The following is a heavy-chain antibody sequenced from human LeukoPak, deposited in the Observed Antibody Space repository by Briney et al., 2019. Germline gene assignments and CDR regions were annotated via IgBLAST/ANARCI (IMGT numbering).Heavy chain of an antibody. CDR1: GGSVRSYY. Sequence: SETLSLTCTVSGGSVRSYYWHWIRQPPGKGLEWIGDVYYNGNTNNNPSLKSRVTIGLDTSKNQFSLKLKSVTAADTAVYYCARGLQLIEGTWFDPWGQGTLVTVSS. CDR2: VYYNGNT. D-gene: IGHD6-13*01. J-gene: IGHJ5*02. CDR3: ARGLQLIEGTWFDP. V-gene: IGHV4-59*02.